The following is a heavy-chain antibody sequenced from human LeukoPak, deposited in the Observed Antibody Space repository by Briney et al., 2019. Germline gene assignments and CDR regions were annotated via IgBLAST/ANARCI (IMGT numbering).Heavy chain of an antibody. Sequence: GGSLRLSCAASGFTFSSYSMNWVRQAPGKGLEWVSSISSSSSYIYYADSVKGRFTISRDNAKNSLYLQMNSLRAEDTAVYYCARGRCSSTSCTDYYYGMDVWGQGTTVTVPS. CDR3: ARGRCSSTSCTDYYYGMDV. CDR1: GFTFSSYS. V-gene: IGHV3-21*01. CDR2: ISSSSSYI. J-gene: IGHJ6*02. D-gene: IGHD2-2*01.